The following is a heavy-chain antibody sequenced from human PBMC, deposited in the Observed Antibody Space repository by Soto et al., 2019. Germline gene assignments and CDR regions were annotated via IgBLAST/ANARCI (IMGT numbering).Heavy chain of an antibody. J-gene: IGHJ4*02. D-gene: IGHD3-22*01. CDR2: IRSKANSYAT. CDR1: GFTFSGSA. CDR3: TRPGRDSSRYYYSY. V-gene: IGHV3-73*01. Sequence: GGSLRLSCAASGFTFSGSAMHWVRQASGKGLEWVGRIRSKANSYATAYAASVKGRFTISRDDSKNTAYLQMNSLKTEDTAVYYCTRPGRDSSRYYYSYWGQGTLVTVSS.